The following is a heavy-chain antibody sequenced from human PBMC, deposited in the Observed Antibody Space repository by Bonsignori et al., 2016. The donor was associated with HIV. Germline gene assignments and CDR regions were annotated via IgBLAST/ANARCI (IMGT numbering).Heavy chain of an antibody. CDR3: VRDLAGGGGRS. CDR1: GFTFSRYW. Sequence: EVHLVESGGGLVKPGESVSLSCAASGFTFSRYWMHWVRQVPGKGLVWVSRTNEDGSIRNYADSVQGRFTISRDNGRNTLYLQMNSLRADDTAVYYCVRDLAGGGGRSWGRGSPWSPSP. D-gene: IGHD2-8*02. J-gene: IGHJ4*03. V-gene: IGHV3-74*01. CDR2: TNEDGSIR.